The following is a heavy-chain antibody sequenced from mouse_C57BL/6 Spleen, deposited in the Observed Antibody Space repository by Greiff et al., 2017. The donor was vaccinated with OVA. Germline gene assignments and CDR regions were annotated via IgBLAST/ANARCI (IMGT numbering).Heavy chain of an antibody. D-gene: IGHD2-1*01. Sequence: QVQLQQSGPELVKPGASVKLSCKASGYTFTSYDINWVKQRPGQGLEWIGWIYPRDGSTNYNEKFKGKATLTVDTSSRTAYMELHSLTSEDSAVYYCARGAIPGNEDDAGLDYWGQGTPVTVSA. CDR1: GYTFTSYD. CDR2: IYPRDGST. CDR3: ARGAIPGNEDDAGLDY. J-gene: IGHJ3*01. V-gene: IGHV1-85*01.